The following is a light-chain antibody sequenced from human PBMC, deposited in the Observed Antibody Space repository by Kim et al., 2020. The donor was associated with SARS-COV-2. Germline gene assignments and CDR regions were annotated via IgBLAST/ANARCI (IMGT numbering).Light chain of an antibody. J-gene: IGKJ4*01. CDR2: GAS. Sequence: LSPGERPTLSCRARQSVPSNSLAWYQQKPGQTPRLLIYGASSRAPGIPDRFSGSGSGTDFSLTISRLEPEDFAVYYCQQYGSSPRFGGGTKVDIK. V-gene: IGKV3-20*01. CDR1: QSVPSNS. CDR3: QQYGSSPR.